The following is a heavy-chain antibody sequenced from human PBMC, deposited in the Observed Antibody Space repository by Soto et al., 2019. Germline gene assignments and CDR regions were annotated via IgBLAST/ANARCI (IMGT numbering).Heavy chain of an antibody. V-gene: IGHV3-30*18. D-gene: IGHD3-22*01. J-gene: IGHJ6*02. Sequence: QVQLVESGGGVVQPGRSLRLSCAASGFTFSSYGMHWVRQAPGKGLEWVAVISYDGSNKYYADSVKGRFTISRDNSKNTLYLQMNSLRAEDTAVYYCAKEQQGPYDSSGYYYEYYYYYGMDVWGQGTTVTVSS. CDR3: AKEQQGPYDSSGYYYEYYYYYGMDV. CDR1: GFTFSSYG. CDR2: ISYDGSNK.